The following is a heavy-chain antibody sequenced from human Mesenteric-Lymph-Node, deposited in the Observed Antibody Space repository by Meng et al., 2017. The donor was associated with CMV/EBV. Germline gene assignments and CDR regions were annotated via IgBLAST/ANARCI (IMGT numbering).Heavy chain of an antibody. J-gene: IGHJ6*02. CDR3: ARRSGGVPATMGYHYYYNMDV. CDR1: GYTFTTYW. Sequence: GESLKISCKGSGYTFTTYWIGWVRQMPGKGPEWMGIIYPGDSDTRYSPSFQGQVTISADKSISTAYLQWSSLKASDNAMYYCARRSGGVPATMGYHYYYNMDVWGQGTTVTVSS. CDR2: IYPGDSDT. D-gene: IGHD2-2*01. V-gene: IGHV5-51*01.